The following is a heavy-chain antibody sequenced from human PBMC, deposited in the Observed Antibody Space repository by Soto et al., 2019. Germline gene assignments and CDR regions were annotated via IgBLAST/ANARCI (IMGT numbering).Heavy chain of an antibody. J-gene: IGHJ1*01. CDR1: GYIFRSYG. CDR3: SRDEAAQGMAFFFSY. Sequence: QVQLVQSGAEVKKPGASVKVSCKASGYIFRSYGITWVRQAPGQGLEWMGWISTYNSNTKDAQKVQDRVTMTTDTSTSTAYMELRSLRSDDTAVYYCSRDEAAQGMAFFFSYWGQGALVTVSS. CDR2: ISTYNSNT. V-gene: IGHV1-18*04. D-gene: IGHD6-25*01.